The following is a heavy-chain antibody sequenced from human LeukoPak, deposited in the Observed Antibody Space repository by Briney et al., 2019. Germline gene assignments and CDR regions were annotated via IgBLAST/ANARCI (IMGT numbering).Heavy chain of an antibody. CDR2: IYYSGST. J-gene: IGHJ4*02. CDR3: ARGSSGYYDISARGSKFDY. D-gene: IGHD3-22*01. V-gene: IGHV4-39*07. Sequence: SETLSLTCTVSGGSISSSSYYWGWIRQPPGKGLEWIGSIYYSGSTYYNPSLKSRVTISVDTSKNQFSLKLSSVTAADTAVYYCARGSSGYYDISARGSKFDYWGQGTLVTVSS. CDR1: GGSISSSSYY.